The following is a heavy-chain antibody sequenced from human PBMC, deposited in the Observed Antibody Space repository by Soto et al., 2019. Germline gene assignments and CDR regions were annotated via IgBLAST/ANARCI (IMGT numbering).Heavy chain of an antibody. Sequence: QVQLQESGPGLVKPSETLSLTCSVSDGSISGLYWTWFRHPPGKGLEWIGWIYSSVTTNYNPSLKSRVTISVDTSKHQLSLKLNSVTAADTAIYYCARLRNHYFMDAWGKGTTVTVPS. J-gene: IGHJ6*03. CDR3: ARLRNHYFMDA. V-gene: IGHV4-59*08. CDR2: IYSSVTT. D-gene: IGHD1-1*01. CDR1: DGSISGLY.